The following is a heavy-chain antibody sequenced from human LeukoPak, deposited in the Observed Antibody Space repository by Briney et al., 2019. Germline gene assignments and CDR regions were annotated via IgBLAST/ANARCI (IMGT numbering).Heavy chain of an antibody. CDR2: MNPNSGNT. CDR1: GGTFSSYA. J-gene: IGHJ5*02. Sequence: ASVKVSCKASGGTFSSYAISWVRQAPGQGLEWMGWMNPNSGNTGYAQKFQGRVTMTRNTSISTAYMELSGLRSEDTAVYYCARVGTIRGGWFDPWGQGTLVTVSS. V-gene: IGHV1-8*02. D-gene: IGHD3-9*01. CDR3: ARVGTIRGGWFDP.